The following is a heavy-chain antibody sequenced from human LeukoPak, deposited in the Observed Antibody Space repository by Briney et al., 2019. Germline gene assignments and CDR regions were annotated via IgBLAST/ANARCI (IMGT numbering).Heavy chain of an antibody. J-gene: IGHJ1*01. D-gene: IGHD3-16*01. CDR1: GFTFSSYA. V-gene: IGHV3-23*01. CDR2: ISGSGDST. CDR3: AKGLMEYFQH. Sequence: PGGSLRLSCAASGFTFSSYAMSWVRQAPGKGLEWVSVISGSGDSTYYADSVKGRFTISRDNSKNTLYLQMNSLRAEDTAAYYCAKGLMEYFQHWGQGTLVTVSS.